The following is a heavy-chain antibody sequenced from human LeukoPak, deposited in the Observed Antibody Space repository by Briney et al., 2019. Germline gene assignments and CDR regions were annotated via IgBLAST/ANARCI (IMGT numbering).Heavy chain of an antibody. V-gene: IGHV1-58*01. CDR2: IVVGSGNT. Sequence: SVKVSCKASGFTFTSSAVQWVRQARGQRLEWIGWIVVGSGNTNYAQKFQERVTITRDMSTSTAYMELSSLRSEDTAVYYCARGSQQLEPNPLDYWGQGTLVTVSS. CDR3: ARGSQQLEPNPLDY. J-gene: IGHJ4*02. CDR1: GFTFTSSA. D-gene: IGHD6-13*01.